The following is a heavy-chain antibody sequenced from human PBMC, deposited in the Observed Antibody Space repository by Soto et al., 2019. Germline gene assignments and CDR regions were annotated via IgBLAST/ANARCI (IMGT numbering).Heavy chain of an antibody. CDR1: GGTFSSYT. CDR3: ASSSEEYCSGGSCSDY. J-gene: IGHJ4*02. CDR2: IIPILGIA. Sequence: ASVKVSCKASGGTFSSYTISWVRQAPGQGLEWMGRIIPILGIANYAQKFQGRVTITADKSTSTAYMELSSLRSEDTAVYYCASSSEEYCSGGSCSDYWGQGTLVTVSS. V-gene: IGHV1-69*02. D-gene: IGHD2-15*01.